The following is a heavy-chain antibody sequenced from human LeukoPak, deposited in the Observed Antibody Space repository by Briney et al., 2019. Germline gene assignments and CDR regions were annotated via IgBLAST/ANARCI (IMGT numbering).Heavy chain of an antibody. J-gene: IGHJ4*02. V-gene: IGHV4-61*05. CDR1: GGSISSSSYY. Sequence: SETLSLTCTVSGGSISSSSYYWGWIRQPPGKGLEWIGYISDNGSTNYNPSFKSRVTISVGTSKNQFSLKLTSVTAADTAVYYCAGNYYGSGSYYSEDRYWGQGTLVTVSS. D-gene: IGHD3-10*01. CDR2: ISDNGST. CDR3: AGNYYGSGSYYSEDRY.